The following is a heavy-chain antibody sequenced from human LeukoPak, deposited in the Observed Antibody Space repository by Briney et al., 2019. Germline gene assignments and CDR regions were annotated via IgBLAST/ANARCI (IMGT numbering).Heavy chain of an antibody. D-gene: IGHD4-17*01. V-gene: IGHV3-20*04. CDR2: INLNGGST. Sequence: GGSLRLSCADSGVTFSNYAMSWVRQAPGKGLEWVSGINLNGGSTDYADSVKGRFTISRDNAKNSLYLQMNSLRAEDTALYYCARDYYGDSYFDFWGQGALVTVSS. CDR3: ARDYYGDSYFDF. J-gene: IGHJ4*02. CDR1: GVTFSNYA.